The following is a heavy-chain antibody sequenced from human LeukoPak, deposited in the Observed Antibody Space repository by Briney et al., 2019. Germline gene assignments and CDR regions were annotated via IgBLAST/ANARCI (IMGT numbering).Heavy chain of an antibody. CDR3: ARVYGDLDAFDI. Sequence: SVKVSCKASGGTYTISWVRQAPGQGLEWMGRIIPILGIANYAQKFQGRVTITADKSTSTAYMELSSLRSEDTAVYYCARVYGDLDAFDIWGQGTMATVSS. J-gene: IGHJ3*02. V-gene: IGHV1-69*02. D-gene: IGHD2/OR15-2a*01. CDR1: GGTYT. CDR2: IIPILGIA.